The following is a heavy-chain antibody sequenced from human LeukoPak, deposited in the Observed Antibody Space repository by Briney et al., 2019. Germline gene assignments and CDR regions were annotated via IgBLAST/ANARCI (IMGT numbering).Heavy chain of an antibody. J-gene: IGHJ4*02. CDR2: IRSKAYGGTT. CDR1: GFTFGDYA. V-gene: IGHV3-49*03. CDR3: ARTFDY. Sequence: GGSLRLSCTTSGFTFGDYAMSWFRQAPGKGLEWVGFIRSKAYGGTTEYAASVKGRFTISRDNAKNSLYLQMNSLRAEDMAVYYCARTFDYWGQGTLVTVSS.